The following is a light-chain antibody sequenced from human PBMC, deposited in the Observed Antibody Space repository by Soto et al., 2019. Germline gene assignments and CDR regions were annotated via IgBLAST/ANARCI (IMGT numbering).Light chain of an antibody. CDR3: QQLNSYPRT. J-gene: IGKJ2*01. CDR1: QAIAGF. V-gene: IGKV1-9*01. Sequence: IQLTQSPSSLSASAGDRVTITCRASQAIAGFLAWFQQKPGKAPKLLIYAASTLQGGVPSRFSGSRFGTNFTLTISSLQPEDFATYYCQQLNSYPRTFGQGTKLEIK. CDR2: AAS.